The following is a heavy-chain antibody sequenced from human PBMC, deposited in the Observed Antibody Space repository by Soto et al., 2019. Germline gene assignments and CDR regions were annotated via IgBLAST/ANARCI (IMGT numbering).Heavy chain of an antibody. CDR1: GYTLTELF. D-gene: IGHD2-8*01. CDR2: FDPEDGET. CDR3: ARDRLYGPYCTNGVCPRGMDV. V-gene: IGHV1-24*01. J-gene: IGHJ6*02. Sequence: AVKVARKFSGYTLTELFMDCVRNAPGKGLEWMGVFDPEDGETIYAQKFQGRVTMTEDTSTDTAYMELSSLRAEDTAVYYCARDRLYGPYCTNGVCPRGMDVWGQGTTATVSS.